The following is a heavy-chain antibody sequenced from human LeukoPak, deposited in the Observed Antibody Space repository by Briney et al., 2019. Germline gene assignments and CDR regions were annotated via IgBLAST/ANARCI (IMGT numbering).Heavy chain of an antibody. V-gene: IGHV1-18*01. D-gene: IGHD6-13*01. CDR1: GYTFSSYG. CDR2: IATYNSKT. CDR3: ARGMVGLAADGNWFDP. Sequence: ASVKVSCKASGYTFSSYGISWVRQAPGQGLEWMGWIATYNSKTKYAEKVQGRVTMTTDTSTTTAYMELRTLRSDDTAVYYCARGMVGLAADGNWFDPWGQGTLVTVSS. J-gene: IGHJ5*02.